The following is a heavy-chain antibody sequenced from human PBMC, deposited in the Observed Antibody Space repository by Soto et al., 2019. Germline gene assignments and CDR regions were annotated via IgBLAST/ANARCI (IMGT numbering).Heavy chain of an antibody. CDR1: GGSISSYY. V-gene: IGHV4-4*07. Sequence: PSETLSLTCTVSGGSISSYYWSWIRQPAGKGLEWIGRIYTSGSTNYNPSLKSRVTMSVDTSKNQFSLKLSSVTAADTAVYYCVRGGYSSGWYGGGYYYYYGMDVWGQGTTVTVS. CDR2: IYTSGST. J-gene: IGHJ6*02. D-gene: IGHD6-19*01. CDR3: VRGGYSSGWYGGGYYYYYGMDV.